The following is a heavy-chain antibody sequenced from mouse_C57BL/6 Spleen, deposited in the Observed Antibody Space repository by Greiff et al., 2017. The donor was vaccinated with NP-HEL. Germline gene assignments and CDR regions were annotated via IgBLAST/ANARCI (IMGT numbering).Heavy chain of an antibody. Sequence: EVQLQQSGPELVKPGASVKISCKASGYTFTDYYMNWVKQSHGKSLEWIGDINPNNGGTSYNQKFKGKATLTVDKSSSTAYMELRSLTSEDSAVYYCARGDSSGYMYYFDYWGQGTTLTVSS. J-gene: IGHJ2*01. CDR3: ARGDSSGYMYYFDY. CDR1: GYTFTDYY. CDR2: INPNNGGT. V-gene: IGHV1-26*01. D-gene: IGHD3-2*02.